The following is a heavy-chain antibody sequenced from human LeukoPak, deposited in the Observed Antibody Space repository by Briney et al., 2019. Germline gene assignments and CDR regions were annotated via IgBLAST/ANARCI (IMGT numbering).Heavy chain of an antibody. CDR3: ARDRGDALDY. D-gene: IGHD3-10*01. CDR2: VFYSGST. J-gene: IGHJ4*02. V-gene: IGHV4-59*01. Sequence: PSETLSLTCTVSGGSISSYSWSWIRQPPGKGLEWVGYVFYSGSTKYNPSLKSRVNISVCTYKNQFSFTLKSVNAADTAVYYCARDRGDALDYWGQGTLVTVSS. CDR1: GGSISSYS.